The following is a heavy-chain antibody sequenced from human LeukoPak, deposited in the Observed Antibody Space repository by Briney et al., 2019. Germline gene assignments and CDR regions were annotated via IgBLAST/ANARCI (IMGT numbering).Heavy chain of an antibody. CDR2: INPNSGGT. D-gene: IGHD3-10*01. V-gene: IGHV1-2*02. Sequence: ASVKVSCKASGYTFTGYYMHWVRQAPGQGLEWMGWINPNSGGTNYAQEFQGRVTMTRDTSISTAYMELSRLRSDDTAVYYCAREGDGSGNNFDYWGQGTLVTASS. J-gene: IGHJ4*02. CDR3: AREGDGSGNNFDY. CDR1: GYTFTGYY.